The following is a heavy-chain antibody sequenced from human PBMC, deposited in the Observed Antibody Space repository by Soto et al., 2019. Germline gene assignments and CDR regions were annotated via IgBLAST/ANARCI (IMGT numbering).Heavy chain of an antibody. Sequence: GGSLRLSCAASGFTFSSYGMHWVRQAPGKGLEWVAVISYDGSNKYYADSVKGRFTISRDNSKNTLYLQMNSLRAEDTAVYYCAKDQHQLWCGISYYYGMDVWGQGTTVTVSS. CDR2: ISYDGSNK. CDR1: GFTFSSYG. V-gene: IGHV3-30*18. D-gene: IGHD3-10*01. CDR3: AKDQHQLWCGISYYYGMDV. J-gene: IGHJ6*02.